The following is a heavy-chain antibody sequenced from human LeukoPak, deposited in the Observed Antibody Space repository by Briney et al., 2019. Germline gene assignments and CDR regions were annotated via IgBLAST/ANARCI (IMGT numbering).Heavy chain of an antibody. Sequence: ASVKVSCKVPGYTLTELSMHWVRQAPGKGLEWMGGFDPEDGETIYAQKFQGRVTMTEDTSTDTAYMELSSLRSEDTAVYYCATLGTSTMVRGVIPYYFDYWGQGTLVTVSS. D-gene: IGHD3-10*01. J-gene: IGHJ4*02. CDR3: ATLGTSTMVRGVIPYYFDY. V-gene: IGHV1-24*01. CDR1: GYTLTELS. CDR2: FDPEDGET.